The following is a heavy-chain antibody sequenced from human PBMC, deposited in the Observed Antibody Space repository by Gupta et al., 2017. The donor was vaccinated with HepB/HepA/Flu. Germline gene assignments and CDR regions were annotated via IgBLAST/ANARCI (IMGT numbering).Heavy chain of an antibody. V-gene: IGHV1-46*01. Sequence: QVQLVQSETEVKEPGASVKVSCKASGYTLINHYIHWVRQAPGQRLEWMGIISPSGGSTTYAQRFQGRITLTSDTPTNTIYMQLSSLTSEDTALYYCAREALRAPDFDYWGQGTLVTVSS. D-gene: IGHD1-26*01. CDR2: ISPSGGST. J-gene: IGHJ4*02. CDR1: GYTLINHY. CDR3: AREALRAPDFDY.